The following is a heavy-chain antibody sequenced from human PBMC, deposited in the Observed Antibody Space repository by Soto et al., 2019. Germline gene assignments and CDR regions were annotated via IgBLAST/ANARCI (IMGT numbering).Heavy chain of an antibody. CDR1: GFTFGTYA. J-gene: IGHJ4*02. CDR3: AKDAGRITMIVVVDFDY. D-gene: IGHD3-22*01. Sequence: GGSLRLSCAASGFTFGTYAMSWVRQAPGKGLEWVSAISGSGGSTYYADSVKGRFTISRDNSKNTLYLQMNSLRAEDTAVYYCAKDAGRITMIVVVDFDYWGQGTLVTVSS. CDR2: ISGSGGST. V-gene: IGHV3-23*01.